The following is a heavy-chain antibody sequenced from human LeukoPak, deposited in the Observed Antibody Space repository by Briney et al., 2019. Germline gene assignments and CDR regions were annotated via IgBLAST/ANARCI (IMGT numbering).Heavy chain of an antibody. Sequence: GGSLRLSCAPSGFTFSDYYMTWIRQAPGKGLEWVSYISSSGSTIYYADSVKGRFTISRDNAKNSLYLQMNSLRAEDTAVYYCARGCSGGSCKEPKIDPWGQGTLVTVSS. CDR2: ISSSGSTI. V-gene: IGHV3-11*04. J-gene: IGHJ5*02. CDR3: ARGCSGGSCKEPKIDP. D-gene: IGHD2-15*01. CDR1: GFTFSDYY.